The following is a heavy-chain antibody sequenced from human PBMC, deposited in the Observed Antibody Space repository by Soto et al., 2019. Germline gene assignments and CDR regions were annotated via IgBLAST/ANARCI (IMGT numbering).Heavy chain of an antibody. Sequence: GGSLRLSCAASGFTFSSYSMNWVRQAPGKGLEWVSYISSSSSTIYYADSVKGRFTISRDNAKNSLYLQMNSLRAEDTAVYYCASDIVVVVAATFPSYMDVWGKGTTVTVSS. CDR2: ISSSSSTI. CDR3: ASDIVVVVAATFPSYMDV. CDR1: GFTFSSYS. V-gene: IGHV3-48*01. D-gene: IGHD2-15*01. J-gene: IGHJ6*03.